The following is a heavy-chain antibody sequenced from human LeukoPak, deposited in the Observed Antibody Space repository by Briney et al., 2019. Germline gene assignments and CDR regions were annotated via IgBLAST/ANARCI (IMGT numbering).Heavy chain of an antibody. D-gene: IGHD3-22*01. CDR2: IYYSGST. Sequence: SETLSLTCTVSGGSISSYYWSWIRQPPGKGLEWIGYIYYSGSTYYNPSLKSRVTISVDTSKNQFSLKLSSVTAADTAVYYCARGLYYYDNSGYYYWGQGTLVTVSS. J-gene: IGHJ4*02. CDR1: GGSISSYY. V-gene: IGHV4-59*12. CDR3: ARGLYYYDNSGYYY.